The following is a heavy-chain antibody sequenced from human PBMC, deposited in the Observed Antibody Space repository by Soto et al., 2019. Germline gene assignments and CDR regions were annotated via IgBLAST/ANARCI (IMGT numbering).Heavy chain of an antibody. CDR1: GGSISSGDYY. CDR2: IYYSGST. D-gene: IGHD2-15*01. V-gene: IGHV4-30-4*01. J-gene: IGHJ4*02. CDR3: ARASVVAATLVDY. Sequence: PSETLSLTCTVSGGSISSGDYYWSWIRQPPGKGLEWIGYIYYSGSTYYNPSLKSRVTISVDTSKNQFSLKLSSVTAADTAVYYCARASVVAATLVDYWGQGTLVTVSS.